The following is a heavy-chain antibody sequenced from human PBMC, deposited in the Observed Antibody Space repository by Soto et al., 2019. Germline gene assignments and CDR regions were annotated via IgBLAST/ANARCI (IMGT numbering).Heavy chain of an antibody. Sequence: EVQLLESGGGLVQPGGSLRLPCAAAGFTFSIYAMSWVRQAPGKGLGWVSAISGSGGSTYYADSVKGRFTISRDNSKNTLYLQMNSLRADDTAVYYCAKATRGGAATLIRDYWGQGTLVTVSS. CDR1: GFTFSIYA. V-gene: IGHV3-23*01. CDR2: ISGSGGST. CDR3: AKATRGGAATLIRDY. J-gene: IGHJ4*02. D-gene: IGHD6-13*01.